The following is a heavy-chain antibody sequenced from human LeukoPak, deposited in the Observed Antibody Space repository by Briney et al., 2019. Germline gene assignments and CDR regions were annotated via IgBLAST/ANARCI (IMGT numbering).Heavy chain of an antibody. Sequence: GGSLRLSCVASGFSFDDYAMHWVRQAPGKGLEWVSGVSWDGNNIGYADSAKGRFTISRDNAKNSLYLQMNSLRAEDTALYYCGKSTVGRYNYYMDVWGKGTTVTVSS. J-gene: IGHJ6*03. D-gene: IGHD3-10*01. CDR3: GKSTVGRYNYYMDV. CDR1: GFSFDDYA. V-gene: IGHV3-9*01. CDR2: VSWDGNNI.